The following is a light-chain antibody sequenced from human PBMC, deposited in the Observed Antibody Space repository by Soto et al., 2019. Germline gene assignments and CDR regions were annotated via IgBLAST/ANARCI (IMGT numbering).Light chain of an antibody. Sequence: EIVLTQSPVTLSLSPGERATLSCRASQSVDYYLAWYQQKPGQAPRRLIYAASNRATGIPARFSGSGSGTDFTLTISSLEPEDFAVYYCLQRSNWPLTFGGGTKVEIK. CDR2: AAS. J-gene: IGKJ4*01. V-gene: IGKV3-11*01. CDR3: LQRSNWPLT. CDR1: QSVDYY.